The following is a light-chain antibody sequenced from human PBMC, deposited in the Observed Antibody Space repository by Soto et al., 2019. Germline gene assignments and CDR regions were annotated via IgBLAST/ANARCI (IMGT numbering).Light chain of an antibody. J-gene: IGKJ2*01. V-gene: IGKV1-39*01. Sequence: DIQMTQSPSSLSASVGDRVTITCRASQSISSYLNWYQQKPGKAPKLLIYAASSLQSGVPSRFSGSGSGTDFTLTISSLQPEDFATYYCQQRYSTLYTFGQGTKLAIK. CDR1: QSISSY. CDR2: AAS. CDR3: QQRYSTLYT.